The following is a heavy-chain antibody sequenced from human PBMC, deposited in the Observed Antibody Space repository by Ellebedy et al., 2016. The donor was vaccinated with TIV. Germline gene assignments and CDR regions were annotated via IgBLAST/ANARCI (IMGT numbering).Heavy chain of an antibody. CDR1: GGTFSSYA. D-gene: IGHD3-22*01. V-gene: IGHV1-18*01. J-gene: IGHJ4*02. CDR3: ARGRLGEVIPRPFDH. CDR2: ISAYNGNT. Sequence: ASVKVSCXASGGTFSSYAISWVRQAPGQGLEWMGWISAYNGNTNYAQKLQGRVTMTTDTSTSTAYMELRSLRSDDTAVYYCARGRLGEVIPRPFDHWGQGTLVTVSS.